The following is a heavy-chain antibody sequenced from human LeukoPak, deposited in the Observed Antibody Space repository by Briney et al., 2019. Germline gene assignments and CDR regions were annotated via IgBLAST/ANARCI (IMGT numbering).Heavy chain of an antibody. D-gene: IGHD4/OR15-4a*01. CDR2: IFLSGST. J-gene: IGHJ4*02. CDR3: AREGASRYFDY. V-gene: IGHV4-4*02. CDR1: GGSISSSDR. Sequence: PLETLSLTCTVSGGSISSSDRWSWVRQPPGKGLEWIGQIFLSGSTNYNPSLTSRVTISVDKSKNQFSLKLTSVTAADTALYYCAREGASRYFDYCGQGNLVTVSS.